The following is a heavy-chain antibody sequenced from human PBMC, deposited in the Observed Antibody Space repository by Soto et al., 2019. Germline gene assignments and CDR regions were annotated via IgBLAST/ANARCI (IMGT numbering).Heavy chain of an antibody. J-gene: IGHJ6*02. CDR2: IWHDGTNR. V-gene: IGHV3-33*01. D-gene: IGHD3-3*01. CDR3: ARTGLQIIQATSYYYGLDV. CDR1: GFTFNSFG. Sequence: GGSLRLSYEASGFTFNSFGMHWVRQAPGKGLEWVAMIWHDGTNRYYVDSVKGRFTISRDNSKDTLYLQMNNLRAEDTAVYYCARTGLQIIQATSYYYGLDVWGQGTTVTVSS.